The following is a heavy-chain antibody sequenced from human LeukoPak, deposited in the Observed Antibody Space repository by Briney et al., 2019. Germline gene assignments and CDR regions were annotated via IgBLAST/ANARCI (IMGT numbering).Heavy chain of an antibody. D-gene: IGHD1-1*01. CDR3: VRLLSATGNFDY. Sequence: PSETLSLTCTVSGGSISSSSYYWGWIRQPPGKGLEWIENINYSGDTYYNPSLKSRVIISVDTSKNQFSLKLRSVTAADTAVYYCVRLLSATGNFDYWGQGALVTVSS. J-gene: IGHJ4*02. V-gene: IGHV4-39*07. CDR1: GGSISSSSYY. CDR2: INYSGDT.